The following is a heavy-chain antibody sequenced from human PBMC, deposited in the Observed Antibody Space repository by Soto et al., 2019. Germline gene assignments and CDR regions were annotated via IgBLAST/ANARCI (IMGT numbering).Heavy chain of an antibody. CDR2: ISGGGGGT. J-gene: IGHJ4*02. CDR1: GFTFSSYA. V-gene: IGHV3-23*01. D-gene: IGHD6-19*01. Sequence: QSGGSLRLSCAASGFTFSSYAMGWVRQAAGRGLEWVSAISGGGGGTYYADSVKGRFTISRDNSKNTLYLQMNSLRDEDTAVYYCAKDALSRIAVAGAGGFDYWGQGTLVTVSS. CDR3: AKDALSRIAVAGAGGFDY.